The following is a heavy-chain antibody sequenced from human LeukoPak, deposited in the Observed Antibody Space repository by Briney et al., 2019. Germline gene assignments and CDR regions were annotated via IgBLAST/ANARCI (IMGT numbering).Heavy chain of an antibody. D-gene: IGHD5-24*01. CDR2: ISGSGNGT. V-gene: IGHV3-23*01. CDR3: AKRTMSAFDS. Sequence: GGSLRLSCTASGFTFRTYAMNWVRQAPGKGLEWLSGISGSGNGTYYADSVKGRFIISRDNSKNMVYLQMNSLTDEDTATYYCAKRTMSAFDSWGQGTLLIVSS. J-gene: IGHJ4*02. CDR1: GFTFRTYA.